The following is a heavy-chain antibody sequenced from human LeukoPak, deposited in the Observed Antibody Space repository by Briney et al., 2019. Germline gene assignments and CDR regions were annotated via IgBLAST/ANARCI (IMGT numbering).Heavy chain of an antibody. V-gene: IGHV1-2*02. CDR1: GYTFNGYY. D-gene: IGHD1-26*01. J-gene: IGHJ5*02. Sequence: ASVKVSCKASGYTFNGYYMHWVRQAPGQGHEWMGWINPNSGGTNYAQKFQGRVTMTRDTSISTAYMELSRLRSDDTAVYDCARDPGIVGARNWFDPWGQGTLVTVSS. CDR2: INPNSGGT. CDR3: ARDPGIVGARNWFDP.